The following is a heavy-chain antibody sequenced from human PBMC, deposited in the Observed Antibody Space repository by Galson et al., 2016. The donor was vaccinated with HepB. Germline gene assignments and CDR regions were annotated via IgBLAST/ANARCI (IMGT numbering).Heavy chain of an antibody. V-gene: IGHV3-72*01. J-gene: IGHJ4*02. Sequence: SLRLSCAASGLSFRDHYMDWVRQAPGRGLEWVGRTRDKANRYVADYAASVKGRFTISRDDSKNSVFLQMNSLKTEDTAVYYCATQMISSSYSRVGDYWGQGTVVTVSS. CDR2: TRDKANRYVA. CDR1: GLSFRDHY. CDR3: ATQMISSSYSRVGDY. D-gene: IGHD3-22*01.